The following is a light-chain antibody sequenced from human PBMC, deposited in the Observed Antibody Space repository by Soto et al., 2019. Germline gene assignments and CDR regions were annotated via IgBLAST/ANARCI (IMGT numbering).Light chain of an antibody. CDR1: QSVSSSY. CDR3: QQYCSSPIT. CDR2: GAS. J-gene: IGKJ5*01. Sequence: EIVLTQSPGTLSLSPGERATLSCRASQSVSSSYLAWYQQKPGQAPRLLIYGASSRATGIPDRFSGSGSGTDFTLTISRLEPESFAVDYCQQYCSSPITFGQGTRLEIK. V-gene: IGKV3-20*01.